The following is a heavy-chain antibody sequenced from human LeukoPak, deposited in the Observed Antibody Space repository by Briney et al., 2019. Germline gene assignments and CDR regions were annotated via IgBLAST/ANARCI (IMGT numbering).Heavy chain of an antibody. CDR2: ISGSGGST. D-gene: IGHD3-22*01. V-gene: IGHV3-23*01. CDR1: GFTVSSNY. Sequence: GGSLRLSCVASGFTVSSNYMSWVRQAPGKGLEWVSAISGSGGSTYYADSVKGRFTISRDNSKNTLYLQMNSLRAEDTAVYYCAKEGYDSSGYYPPTYYFDYWGQGTLVTVSS. CDR3: AKEGYDSSGYYPPTYYFDY. J-gene: IGHJ4*02.